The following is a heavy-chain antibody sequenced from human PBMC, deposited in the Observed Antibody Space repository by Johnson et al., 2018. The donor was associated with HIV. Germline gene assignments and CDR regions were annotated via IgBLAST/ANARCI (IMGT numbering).Heavy chain of an antibody. CDR1: GFTFSSYA. D-gene: IGHD1-26*01. J-gene: IGHJ3*02. CDR2: ISYDGSNK. Sequence: QEQLVESGGGVVQPGRSLRLSCAASGFTFSSYAMHWVRQAPGKGLEWVAVISYDGSNKYYADSVKGRFTISRDNSKNTLYLQMNSLRAEDTAVYYCARMTSGSYPNIWGQGTMVTVSS. CDR3: ARMTSGSYPNI. V-gene: IGHV3-30-3*01.